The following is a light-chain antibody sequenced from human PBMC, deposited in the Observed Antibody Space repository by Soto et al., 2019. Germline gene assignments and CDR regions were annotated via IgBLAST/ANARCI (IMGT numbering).Light chain of an antibody. Sequence: DIQMTQSPSSLSASVGDRVTITCRASQAIRNSLAWYQQKPGKVPSLLIYAASTLQPGVPSRFSGSGSGTDFTLTISSLQPEDVANSYCQKYFSAPFTFGPGTKLGIK. J-gene: IGKJ3*01. V-gene: IGKV1-27*01. CDR2: AAS. CDR3: QKYFSAPFT. CDR1: QAIRNS.